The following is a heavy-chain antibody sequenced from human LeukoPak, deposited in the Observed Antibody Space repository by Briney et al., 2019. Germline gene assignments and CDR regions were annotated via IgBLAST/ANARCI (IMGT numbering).Heavy chain of an antibody. Sequence: ASVKVSCKVSGYTLTELSMHWVRQAPGKGLEWMGGFDPEDGETIYAQKFQGRVTMTEDTSTDTAYMELSSLRSEDTAVYHCATVKLLEVKKERPFDYWGQGTLVTVSS. CDR3: ATVKLLEVKKERPFDY. J-gene: IGHJ4*02. CDR2: FDPEDGET. V-gene: IGHV1-24*01. D-gene: IGHD3-22*01. CDR1: GYTLTELS.